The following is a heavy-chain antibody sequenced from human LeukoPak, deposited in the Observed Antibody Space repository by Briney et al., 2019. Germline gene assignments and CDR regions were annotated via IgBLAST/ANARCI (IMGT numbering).Heavy chain of an antibody. Sequence: GGSLRLSCAASGFTFSSYWMHWVRQAPGKGLVWVSRINSDGSSTSYADSVKGRFTISRDNAKNTLYLEMNSLRAEDTAVYYCAREHIVVVTAIRHDAFDIWGQGTMVTVSS. V-gene: IGHV3-74*01. CDR3: AREHIVVVTAIRHDAFDI. CDR1: GFTFSSYW. CDR2: INSDGSST. D-gene: IGHD2-21*02. J-gene: IGHJ3*02.